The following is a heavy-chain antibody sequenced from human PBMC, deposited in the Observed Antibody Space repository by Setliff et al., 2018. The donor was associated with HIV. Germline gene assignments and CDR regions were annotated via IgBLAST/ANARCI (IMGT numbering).Heavy chain of an antibody. V-gene: IGHV3-7*01. CDR2: INQDGSAK. J-gene: IGHJ3*02. Sequence: GSLRLSCAASGFPFSNYWMGWVRQAPGKGLEWVANINQDGSAKDYVDSVKGRFTISRDNAKNSLYLQMNSLRAGDTAMYFCARHGEYNYDMSEAFDIWGQGTMVTVSS. CDR3: ARHGEYNYDMSEAFDI. D-gene: IGHD3-22*01. CDR1: GFPFSNYW.